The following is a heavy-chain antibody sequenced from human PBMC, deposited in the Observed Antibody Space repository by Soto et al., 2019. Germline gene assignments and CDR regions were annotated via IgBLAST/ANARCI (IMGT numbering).Heavy chain of an antibody. Sequence: SETLSLTCTVSGGSISSYYWSWIRQPPGKGLEWIGYIYYSGSTNYNPSLKSRVTISVDTSKNQFSLKLSSVTAADTAAYYCARVTPVLLWFGESTYFDYWGQGTLVTVSS. V-gene: IGHV4-59*01. CDR1: GGSISSYY. J-gene: IGHJ4*02. D-gene: IGHD3-10*01. CDR2: IYYSGST. CDR3: ARVTPVLLWFGESTYFDY.